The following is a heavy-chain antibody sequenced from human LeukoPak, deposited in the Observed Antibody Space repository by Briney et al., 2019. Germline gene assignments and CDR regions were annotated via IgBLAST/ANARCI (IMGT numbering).Heavy chain of an antibody. Sequence: SETLSLTCTVSGGSISSSNYYWGWIRQPPGKGLEWIGSIYHSGSTNYNPSLKSRVTISVDTSKNQFSLKLSSVTAADTAVYYCARDSAGGFDPWGQGTLVTVSS. J-gene: IGHJ5*02. D-gene: IGHD3-10*01. V-gene: IGHV4-39*07. CDR2: IYHSGST. CDR3: ARDSAGGFDP. CDR1: GGSISSSNYY.